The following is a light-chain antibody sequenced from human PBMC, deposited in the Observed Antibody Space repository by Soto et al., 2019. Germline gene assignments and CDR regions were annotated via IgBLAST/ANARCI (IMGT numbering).Light chain of an antibody. CDR1: QAISSY. J-gene: IGKJ2*01. CDR3: QQSYSTPPYT. V-gene: IGKV1-39*01. Sequence: DIQMTQSPSSLSASVGDRVTITCRAGQAISSYLNWYQQKPGKAPNLLIYAASILQSGVPSRFSGSWSGTDFTLTISSLQPEDFATYYCQQSYSTPPYTFGQGTRLEIK. CDR2: AAS.